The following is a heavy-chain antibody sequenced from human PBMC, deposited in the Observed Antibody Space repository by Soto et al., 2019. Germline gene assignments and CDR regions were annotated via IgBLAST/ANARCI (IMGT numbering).Heavy chain of an antibody. CDR3: ARMQVGATPPFDY. CDR1: GYTFTRYA. D-gene: IGHD1-26*01. Sequence: QVHLVQSGGEVKKPGASVKVSCKASGYTFTRYAITWVRQAPGQGLEWMGWSSADNGNTKYAQKFQDRVTMTTDTSTSSGKMELRSLRSDDTAVYFCARMQVGATPPFDYWGQGTLVTVSS. J-gene: IGHJ4*02. V-gene: IGHV1-18*01. CDR2: SSADNGNT.